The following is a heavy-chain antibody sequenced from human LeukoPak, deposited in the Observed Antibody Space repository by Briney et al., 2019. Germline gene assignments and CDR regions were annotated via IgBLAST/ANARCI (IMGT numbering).Heavy chain of an antibody. CDR3: ARHQGRYCSSTSCYAFDI. CDR1: GGSISSYY. Sequence: KPSETLSLTCTVSGGSISSYYWSWIRQPPGKGLEWIGYVYYSGSTNYSPSLKSRVTISVDTSKNQFSLKLSSVTAADTAVYYCARHQGRYCSSTSCYAFDIWGQGTMVTVSS. CDR2: VYYSGST. V-gene: IGHV4-59*08. J-gene: IGHJ3*02. D-gene: IGHD2-2*01.